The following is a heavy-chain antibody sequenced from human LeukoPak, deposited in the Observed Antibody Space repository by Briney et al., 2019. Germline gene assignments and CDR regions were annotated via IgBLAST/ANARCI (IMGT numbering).Heavy chain of an antibody. J-gene: IGHJ4*02. D-gene: IGHD5-18*01. V-gene: IGHV4-34*01. CDR3: ARLSIRRGQLWSLPYFDY. CDR1: GLSFSGYY. Sequence: SETLSLTCAASGLSFSGYYRSWIRQPPGKGLEWIWEINHSGGTNYYPSLVSGRIIISGATKKHSSLLLSSVTTADATVYYCARLSIRRGQLWSLPYFDYWDQGTLVSVSS. CDR2: INHSGGT.